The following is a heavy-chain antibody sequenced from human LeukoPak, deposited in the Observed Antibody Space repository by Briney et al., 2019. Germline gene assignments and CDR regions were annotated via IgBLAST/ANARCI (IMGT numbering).Heavy chain of an antibody. CDR2: IYYSGST. J-gene: IGHJ5*02. CDR1: GGSISSYY. D-gene: IGHD6-13*01. CDR3: ARGRNRDKSSPVSNWFDP. V-gene: IGHV4-59*01. Sequence: SETLSLTCTVSGGSISSYYWSWIRQPPGKGLEWIGYIYYSGSTNYNPSLKSRVTISVDTSKNQFSLKLSSVTAADTAVYYCARGRNRDKSSPVSNWFDPWGQGTLVTVSS.